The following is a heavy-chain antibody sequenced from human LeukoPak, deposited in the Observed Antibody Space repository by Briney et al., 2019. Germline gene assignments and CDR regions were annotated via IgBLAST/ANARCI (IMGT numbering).Heavy chain of an antibody. CDR3: ARHGRWYTPSYAFDI. V-gene: IGHV4-34*01. J-gene: IGHJ3*02. CDR2: INHSGST. Sequence: SETLSLTCAVYGGSFSGYYWSWIRQPPGKGLEWIGEINHSGSTNYNPSLKSRVTISVDTSKNQFSLKLSSVTAADTAVYYCARHGRWYTPSYAFDIWGQGTMVTVSS. D-gene: IGHD4-23*01. CDR1: GGSFSGYY.